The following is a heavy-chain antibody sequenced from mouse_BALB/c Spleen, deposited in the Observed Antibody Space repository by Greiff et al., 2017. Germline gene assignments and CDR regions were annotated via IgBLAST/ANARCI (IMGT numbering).Heavy chain of an antibody. J-gene: IGHJ4*01. Sequence: EVMLVESGGDLVKPGGSLKLSCAASGFTFSSYGMSWVRQTPDKRLEWVATISSGGSYTYYPDSVKGRFTISRDNTKNTLYLQMSSLKSEDTAMYYCARQEEISAVKGCYAMDYWGQGTSVTVSS. CDR1: GFTFSSYG. CDR2: ISSGGSYT. CDR3: ARQEEISAVKGCYAMDY. D-gene: IGHD1-3*01. V-gene: IGHV5-6*01.